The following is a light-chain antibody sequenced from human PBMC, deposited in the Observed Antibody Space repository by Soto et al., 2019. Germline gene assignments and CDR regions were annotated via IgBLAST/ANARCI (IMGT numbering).Light chain of an antibody. Sequence: QSALTQPASVSGSPGQSITISCTTTSSDVGSYNLVSWYQHHPGKAPKLMIYEGNKRPSGVSNRFSGSKSGNTASLTISGLQAEDEADYYCCSYAGSGTNWVFGGGTKLTVL. V-gene: IGLV2-23*01. J-gene: IGLJ3*02. CDR1: SSDVGSYNL. CDR2: EGN. CDR3: CSYAGSGTNWV.